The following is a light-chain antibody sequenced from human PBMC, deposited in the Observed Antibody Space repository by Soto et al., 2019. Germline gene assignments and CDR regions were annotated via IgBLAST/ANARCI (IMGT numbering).Light chain of an antibody. V-gene: IGKV3-20*01. CDR3: QQYGSSRWT. Sequence: EVVLTQSPGTLSLSPGERATLSCRASQSVGSFLAWYQQKPGQAPRLLIYDTAIRATGIPARFSGSGSGADFTLTISGLEPEDFAVYYCQQYGSSRWTFGQGTKVE. CDR2: DTA. J-gene: IGKJ1*01. CDR1: QSVGSF.